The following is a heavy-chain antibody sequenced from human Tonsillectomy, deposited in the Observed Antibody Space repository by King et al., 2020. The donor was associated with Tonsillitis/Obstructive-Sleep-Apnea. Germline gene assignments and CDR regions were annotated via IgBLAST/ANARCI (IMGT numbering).Heavy chain of an antibody. CDR2: INAANGNT. CDR3: ARDEDY. V-gene: IGHV1-3*01. CDR1: GYTFTSYA. J-gene: IGHJ4*02. Sequence: QLVQSGAEVKKPGASVKISCKASGYTFTSYAMHWVRQAPGQRLEWMGWINAANGNTKSSQNFQGRVSITRDTSASTAYMELSSLRSEDTAVYYCARDEDYWGQGTLLTVSS.